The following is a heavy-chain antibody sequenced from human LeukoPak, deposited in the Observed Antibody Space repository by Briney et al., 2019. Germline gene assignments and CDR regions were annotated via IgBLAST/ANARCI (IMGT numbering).Heavy chain of an antibody. V-gene: IGHV4-59*12. CDR3: ARDREVGATGYYFDY. J-gene: IGHJ4*02. CDR2: IYYSGSM. Sequence: SETMSLTCTVSGGSISSYYWSWIRQPPGKGLEWIGSIYYSGSMYYNASLKSRVTISLDTSKNHFSLRLSSVTAADTAVYYCARDREVGATGYYFDYWGQGTLVTVSS. CDR1: GGSISSYY. D-gene: IGHD1-26*01.